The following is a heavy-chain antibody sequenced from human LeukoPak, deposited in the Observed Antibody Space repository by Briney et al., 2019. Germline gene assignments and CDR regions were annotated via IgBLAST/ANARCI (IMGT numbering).Heavy chain of an antibody. CDR2: INPSGGST. V-gene: IGHV1-46*01. J-gene: IGHJ4*02. D-gene: IGHD4-17*01. CDR3: ARKSSPANTTVTTLDY. Sequence: ASVKVSRKASGYPFTSYYMHWVRQAPGQGLEWMGIINPSGGSTSYAQKFQGRVTMTRDTSTSTVYMELSSLRSEDTAVFYCARKSSPANTTVTTLDYWGQGTLVTVSS. CDR1: GYPFTSYY.